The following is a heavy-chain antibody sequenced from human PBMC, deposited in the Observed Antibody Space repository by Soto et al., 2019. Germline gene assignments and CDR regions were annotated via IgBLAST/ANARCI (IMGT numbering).Heavy chain of an antibody. CDR3: AREEAGAFDI. J-gene: IGHJ3*02. D-gene: IGHD3-10*01. CDR2: TYYSGST. V-gene: IGHV4-31*03. CDR1: GVSMSSGGYY. Sequence: QVQLQEPGPGLVKPSQTLSLTCTVSGVSMSSGGYYWTWIRQHPGKGLEWIGYTYYSGSTYYNPSLKSRLTISVDTSKNQFSLRLSSVTAADTAVYYCAREEAGAFDIWGQGTMVTVSS.